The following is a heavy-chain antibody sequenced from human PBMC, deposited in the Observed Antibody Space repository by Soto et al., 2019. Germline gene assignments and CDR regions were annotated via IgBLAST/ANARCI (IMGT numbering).Heavy chain of an antibody. CDR2: ISGSFGIT. CDR3: AKTGRYCGDFTCQSWTSWFDP. V-gene: IGHV3-23*01. J-gene: IGHJ5*02. D-gene: IGHD2-21*01. Sequence: GGSLRLSCAASGFTFSNYVMNWVRQAPGKGLEWVSSISGSFGITYYADSVRGRFTISRDNSKNTLYLQMNSLRAEDRAVYYCAKTGRYCGDFTCQSWTSWFDPWGQGTLVTVSS. CDR1: GFTFSNYV.